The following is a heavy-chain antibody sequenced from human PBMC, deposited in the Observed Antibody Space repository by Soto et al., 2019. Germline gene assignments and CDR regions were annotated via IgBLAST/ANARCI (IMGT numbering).Heavy chain of an antibody. CDR3: ARLGFGELGGMWYYGMDV. CDR2: IIPIFGTA. D-gene: IGHD3-10*01. J-gene: IGHJ6*02. V-gene: IGHV1-69*13. Sequence: GASVKVSCKASGGTFSSYAISWVRQAPGQGLEWMGGIIPIFGTANYAQKFQGRVTITADESTSTAYMELSSLRSEDTAVYYCARLGFGELGGMWYYGMDVWGQGTTVTVSS. CDR1: GGTFSSYA.